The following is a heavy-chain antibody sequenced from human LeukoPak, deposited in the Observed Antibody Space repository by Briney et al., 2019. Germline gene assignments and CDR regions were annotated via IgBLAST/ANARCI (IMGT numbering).Heavy chain of an antibody. Sequence: ASVKVSCKASGYTFTSYDINWVRQATGQGLEWMGWMNPNSGNTGYAQKFQGRVTMTRITSISTAYMELSSLRSEDTAVYYCASGSSFYGSGAPGYFQHWGQGTLVTVSS. D-gene: IGHD3-10*01. CDR1: GYTFTSYD. V-gene: IGHV1-8*01. CDR3: ASGSSFYGSGAPGYFQH. CDR2: MNPNSGNT. J-gene: IGHJ1*01.